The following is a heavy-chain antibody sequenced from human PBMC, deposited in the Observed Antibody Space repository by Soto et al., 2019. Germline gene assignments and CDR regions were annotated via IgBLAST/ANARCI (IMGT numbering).Heavy chain of an antibody. CDR3: AKDIHPEPAGGMDV. CDR1: GFTFDDYA. V-gene: IGHV3-9*01. Sequence: GGSLRLSCAASGFTFDDYAMHWVRQAPGKGLEWVSGISWNSGSIGYADSVKGRFTISGDNAKNSLYLQMNSLRAEDTALYYCAKDIHPEPAGGMDVWGQGTTVTVSS. J-gene: IGHJ6*02. CDR2: ISWNSGSI.